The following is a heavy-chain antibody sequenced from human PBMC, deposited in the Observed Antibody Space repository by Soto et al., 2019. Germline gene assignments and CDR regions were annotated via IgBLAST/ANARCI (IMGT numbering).Heavy chain of an antibody. CDR1: GGSISSGGYY. CDR3: ARESAAGNYYYYGMDV. V-gene: IGHV4-31*03. Sequence: QVQLQESGPGLVKPSQTLSLTCTVSGGSISSGGYYWSWIRQQPGKGLEWIGYFSYSGSTYYNPSLKSRVTISVDTSKNQFSLKLSSVTAADTAVYYCARESAAGNYYYYGMDVWDQGTTVTVSS. D-gene: IGHD6-13*01. CDR2: FSYSGST. J-gene: IGHJ6*02.